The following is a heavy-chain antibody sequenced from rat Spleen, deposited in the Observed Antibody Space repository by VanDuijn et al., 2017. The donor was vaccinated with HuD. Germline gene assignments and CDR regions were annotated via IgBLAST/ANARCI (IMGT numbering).Heavy chain of an antibody. V-gene: IGHV5-29*01. CDR3: ARPGITSYVMDA. D-gene: IGHD1-4*01. J-gene: IGHJ4*01. CDR1: GFTFSDYY. Sequence: EVQLVESDGGLVQPGRSLKLSCAASGFTFSDYYMAWVRQAPTKGLEWVATINYDGSRTDYRDSVKGRFTISRDNAKNTLYLQVNSLRSEDTATYYCARPGITSYVMDAWGQGASVTVSS. CDR2: INYDGSRT.